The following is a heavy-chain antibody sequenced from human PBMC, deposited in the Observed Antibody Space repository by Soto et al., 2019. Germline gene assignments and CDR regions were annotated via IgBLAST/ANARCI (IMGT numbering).Heavy chain of an antibody. CDR2: ISGYNGNT. CDR3: ARDEVPAANWLDR. D-gene: IGHD2-2*01. J-gene: IGHJ5*02. CDR1: GYIFINYG. Sequence: AASVKVSCKASGYIFINYGITWVRQAPGQGLEWMGWISGYNGNTNYADKLQGRVTMTTDTSTTTAYMELRSLRSDDTAVYYCARDEVPAANWLDRWGQGTLVTVSS. V-gene: IGHV1-18*01.